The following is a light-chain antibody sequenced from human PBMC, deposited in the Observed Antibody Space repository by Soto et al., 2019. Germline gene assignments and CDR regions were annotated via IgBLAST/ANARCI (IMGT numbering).Light chain of an antibody. CDR2: DVN. V-gene: IGLV2-18*02. CDR3: SSFTSSNTYV. Sequence: QSVLTQPPSVSGSPGQSVAISCTGTSSDIGAYNRVSWYQQPPGTAPKLMIYDVNNRPSGVLDRFSGSKSGNTASLTISGLQADDEADYYCSSFTSSNTYVFGTGTKVTVL. CDR1: SSDIGAYNR. J-gene: IGLJ1*01.